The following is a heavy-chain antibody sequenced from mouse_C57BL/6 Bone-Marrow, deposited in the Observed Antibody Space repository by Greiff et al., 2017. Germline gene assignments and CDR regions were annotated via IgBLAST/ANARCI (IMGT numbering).Heavy chain of an antibody. Sequence: EVQVVESGGDLVKPGGSLKLSCAASGFTFSSYGMSWVRQTPDKRLEWVATISSGGSYTYYPDSVKGRFTISRDNAKNTLYLQMSSLKSEDTAMYYCARRGGYYGFYYYAMDYWGQGTSVTVSS. J-gene: IGHJ4*01. CDR2: ISSGGSYT. D-gene: IGHD1-1*01. CDR3: ARRGGYYGFYYYAMDY. CDR1: GFTFSSYG. V-gene: IGHV5-6*01.